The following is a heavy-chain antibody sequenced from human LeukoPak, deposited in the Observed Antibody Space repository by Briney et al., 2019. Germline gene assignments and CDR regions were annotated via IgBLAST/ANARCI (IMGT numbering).Heavy chain of an antibody. Sequence: ASVKVSCKASGYTFTNYDINWVRQATGQGLEWMGWMNPNSANTGYAQKFQGRVTMTRNTSISTAYMELSSLRSEDTAIYYCARNRGVVTALEYWGQGTLVTVSS. D-gene: IGHD2-21*02. J-gene: IGHJ4*02. CDR1: GYTFTNYD. CDR2: MNPNSANT. V-gene: IGHV1-8*01. CDR3: ARNRGVVTALEY.